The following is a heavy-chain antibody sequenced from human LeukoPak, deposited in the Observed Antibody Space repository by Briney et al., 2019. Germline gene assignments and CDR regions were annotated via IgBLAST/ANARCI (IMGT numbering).Heavy chain of an antibody. CDR3: AKVLSTGYYYDY. Sequence: GSLRPSCAASGFTFSSFEMNWVRQAPGKGLEWVSYISSNDGATYYADSVKGRFTVSRDNSQNTLYLQMDSLRAEDTAVYYCAKVLSTGYYYDYWGRGTQVTVSS. CDR1: GFTFSSFE. V-gene: IGHV3-48*03. D-gene: IGHD3-22*01. CDR2: ISSNDGAT. J-gene: IGHJ4*02.